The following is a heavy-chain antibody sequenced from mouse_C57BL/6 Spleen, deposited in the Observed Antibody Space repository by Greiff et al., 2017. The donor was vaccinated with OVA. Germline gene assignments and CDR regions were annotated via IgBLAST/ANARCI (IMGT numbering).Heavy chain of an antibody. CDR2: IHPNSGST. CDR3: RYYGSSYDY. CDR1: GYTFTSYW. J-gene: IGHJ2*01. D-gene: IGHD1-1*01. Sequence: VQLQQPGAELVKPGASVKLSCKASGYTFTSYWMHWVKQRPGQGLEWIGMIHPNSGSTNYNEKFKSKATLTVDQSSSTAYMQLSSLTSEDSAVYYCRYYGSSYDYWGQGTTLTVSS. V-gene: IGHV1-64*01.